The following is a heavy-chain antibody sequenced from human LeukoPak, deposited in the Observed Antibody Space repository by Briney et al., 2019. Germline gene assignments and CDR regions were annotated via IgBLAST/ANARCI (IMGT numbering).Heavy chain of an antibody. Sequence: SETLSLTCTVSGGSISSSSYYWGWIRQPPGKGLEWIGSIYYSGSTYYNPALKSRVTISVDTSKNQFSLKLSSVTAADTAVYYCARRPYYDFWSGYRFDPWGQGTLVTVSS. V-gene: IGHV4-39*01. J-gene: IGHJ5*02. CDR1: GGSISSSSYY. D-gene: IGHD3-3*01. CDR2: IYYSGST. CDR3: ARRPYYDFWSGYRFDP.